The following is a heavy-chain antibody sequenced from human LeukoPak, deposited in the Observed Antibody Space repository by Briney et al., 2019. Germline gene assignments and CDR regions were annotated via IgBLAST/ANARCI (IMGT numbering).Heavy chain of an antibody. J-gene: IGHJ4*02. CDR1: GYTFTSYG. Sequence: ASVKVSCKASGYTFTSYGISWVRQAPGQGLEWMGWISAYNGNTNYAQKLQGRVTMTRDTSISTAYMELSRLRSDDTAVYYCARVSPLQLWLDYWGQGTLVTVSS. CDR2: ISAYNGNT. D-gene: IGHD5-18*01. V-gene: IGHV1-18*01. CDR3: ARVSPLQLWLDY.